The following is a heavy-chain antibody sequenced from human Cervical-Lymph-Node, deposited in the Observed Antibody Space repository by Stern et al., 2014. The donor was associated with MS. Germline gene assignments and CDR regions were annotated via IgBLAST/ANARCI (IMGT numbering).Heavy chain of an antibody. V-gene: IGHV4-59*01. Sequence: QVQLQESGPGLVRPSETLSLSCNVSGDSISNYYWSWIRQPPGKGLEWIAYVYYSGETRYNPSLKSRVSMSVDMSKSQISLTLSSVTAADTAIFYCVGGRSGSSLGYWGQGTLVTVSP. CDR2: VYYSGET. J-gene: IGHJ4*02. D-gene: IGHD1-14*01. CDR3: VGGRSGSSLGY. CDR1: GDSISNYY.